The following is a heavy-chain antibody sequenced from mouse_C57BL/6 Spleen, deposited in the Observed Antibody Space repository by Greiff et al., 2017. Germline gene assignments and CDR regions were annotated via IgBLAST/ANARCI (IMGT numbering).Heavy chain of an antibody. Sequence: EVQGVESGGGLVQPKGSLKLSCAASGFTFNTYAMHWVRQAPGKGLEWVARIRSKSSNSDTYYADSVKARLTISRDDSQSMLYLQKNNLKTEDTVMYFCVRDYDYEAWFAYWGQGTLVTVSA. V-gene: IGHV10-3*01. D-gene: IGHD2-4*01. CDR2: IRSKSSNSDT. J-gene: IGHJ3*01. CDR1: GFTFNTYA. CDR3: VRDYDYEAWFAY.